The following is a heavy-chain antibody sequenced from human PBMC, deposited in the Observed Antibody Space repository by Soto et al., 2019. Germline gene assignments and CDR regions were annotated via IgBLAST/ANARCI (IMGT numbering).Heavy chain of an antibody. D-gene: IGHD3-22*01. Sequence: GESLKISCKGSGYSFTSYWIGWVRQMPGKGLEWMGIIYPGDSDTRYSPSFQGQVTVSADKSISTAYLQWSSLKASDTAMYYCARGHADYDSSGYQSDYWGKGTLVTVAS. J-gene: IGHJ4*02. CDR2: IYPGDSDT. CDR1: GYSFTSYW. V-gene: IGHV5-51*01. CDR3: ARGHADYDSSGYQSDY.